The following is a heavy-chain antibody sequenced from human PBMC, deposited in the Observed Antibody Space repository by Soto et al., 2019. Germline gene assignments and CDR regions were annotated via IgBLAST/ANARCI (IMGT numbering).Heavy chain of an antibody. J-gene: IGHJ4*02. V-gene: IGHV4-31*03. CDR3: ARGGDEGGVFDY. D-gene: IGHD4-17*01. CDR2: IYYSGST. CDR1: GGSISSGGYY. Sequence: QVRLQESGPGLVKPSQTLSLTCTVSGGSISSGGYYWSWIRQHPGKGLEWIGYIYYSGSTYYNPSLKSRVTISVDTSKNQFSLKLSSVTAADTAVYYCARGGDEGGVFDYWGQGTLVTVSS.